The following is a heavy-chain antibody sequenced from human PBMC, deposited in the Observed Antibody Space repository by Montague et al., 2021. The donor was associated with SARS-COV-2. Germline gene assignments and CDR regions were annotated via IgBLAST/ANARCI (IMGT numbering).Heavy chain of an antibody. CDR1: GASNTSAY. CDR2: IYSRGNT. D-gene: IGHD3-10*01. V-gene: IGHV4-4*07. J-gene: IGHJ6*02. Sequence: SETLSLTCTGLGASNTSAYRNCTRLHAGNEQEWNARIYSRGNTNYNPSLKSRVTMSVDTSKNQFSLKLSSVTAADTAVYYCARDRPRSYYYDSGTYTWGGYGMDVWGQGTTVTVSS. CDR3: ARDRPRSYYYDSGTYTWGGYGMDV.